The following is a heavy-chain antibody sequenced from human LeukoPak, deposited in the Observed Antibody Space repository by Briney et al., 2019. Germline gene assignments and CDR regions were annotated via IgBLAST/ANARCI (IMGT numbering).Heavy chain of an antibody. CDR1: GGTFSSYA. J-gene: IGHJ3*02. V-gene: IGHV1-69*01. CDR3: AREGSKGLSRADAFDI. Sequence: SVKVSCKASGGTFSSYAISWVRQAPGQGLEWMGGIIPIFGTANYAQKFQGRVTITADESTNTAYMELSSLRSEDTAVYYCAREGSKGLSRADAFDIWGQGTMVTVSS. CDR2: IIPIFGTA. D-gene: IGHD2/OR15-2a*01.